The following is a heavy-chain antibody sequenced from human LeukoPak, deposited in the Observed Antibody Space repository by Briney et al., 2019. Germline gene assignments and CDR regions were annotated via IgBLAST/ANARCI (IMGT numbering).Heavy chain of an antibody. V-gene: IGHV3-23*01. D-gene: IGHD5-18*01. CDR3: AKDESQLWLLNY. J-gene: IGHJ4*02. CDR1: GGSISSGGYY. Sequence: LSLTCTVSGGSISSGGYYWSWIRQHPGKGLEWVSAISGSGGSTYYADSVKGRFTISRDNSKNTLYLQMNSLRAEDTAVYYCAKDESQLWLLNYWGQGTLVTVSS. CDR2: ISGSGGST.